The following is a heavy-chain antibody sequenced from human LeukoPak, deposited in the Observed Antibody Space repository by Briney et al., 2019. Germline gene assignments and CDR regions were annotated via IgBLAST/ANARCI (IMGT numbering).Heavy chain of an antibody. V-gene: IGHV4-34*01. D-gene: IGHD3-3*01. CDR2: INHSGST. Sequence: SETLSLTCAVYGGSFSGYYWSWIRQPSGKGLEWIGEINHSGSTNYNPSLKSRVTISVDTSKNQFSLKLSSVTAADTAVYYCARARYGFWSGYYTASYMDVWGKGTTVTVSS. CDR1: GGSFSGYY. CDR3: ARARYGFWSGYYTASYMDV. J-gene: IGHJ6*03.